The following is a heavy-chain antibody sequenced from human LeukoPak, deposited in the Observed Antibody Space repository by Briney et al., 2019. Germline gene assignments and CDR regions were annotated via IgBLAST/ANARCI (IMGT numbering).Heavy chain of an antibody. J-gene: IGHJ3*02. D-gene: IGHD4-17*01. V-gene: IGHV1-18*01. CDR1: GYTFTSYG. Sequence: ASVKVSCKASGYTFTSYGISWVRQAPGQGLEWMGWTSAYNGNTNYAQKLQGRVTMTTDTSTSTAYMELRSLRSDDTAVYYCARRDATVTPTDAFDIWGQGTMVTVSS. CDR3: ARRDATVTPTDAFDI. CDR2: TSAYNGNT.